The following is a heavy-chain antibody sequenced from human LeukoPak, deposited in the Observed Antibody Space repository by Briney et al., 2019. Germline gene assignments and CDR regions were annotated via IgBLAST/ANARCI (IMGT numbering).Heavy chain of an antibody. D-gene: IGHD5-12*01. CDR2: IFYSGST. CDR3: ARVRYSGYQYYFDY. Sequence: PSETLSLTCTVSGGSISSNNYYWGWIRQPPGKGLEWIGSIFYSGSTYYNSSLRSRVTISVDTSKNQFSLKLSSVTRADTAVYYCARVRYSGYQYYFDYWGQGTLVTVSS. CDR1: GGSISSNNYY. V-gene: IGHV4-39*01. J-gene: IGHJ4*02.